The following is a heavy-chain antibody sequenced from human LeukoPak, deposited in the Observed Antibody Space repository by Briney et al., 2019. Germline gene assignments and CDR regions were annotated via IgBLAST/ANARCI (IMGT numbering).Heavy chain of an antibody. J-gene: IGHJ5*02. CDR2: IIPIFGTA. CDR1: GGTFSSYA. CDR3: ARAAKWELPGNDP. D-gene: IGHD1-26*01. V-gene: IGHV1-69*05. Sequence: GASVKVSCKASGGTFSSYAISWVRQAPGQGLEWMGGIIPIFGTANYAQKFQGRVTMTRDMSTSTAYMELSRLRSDDTAVYYCARAAKWELPGNDPWGQGTLVSVSS.